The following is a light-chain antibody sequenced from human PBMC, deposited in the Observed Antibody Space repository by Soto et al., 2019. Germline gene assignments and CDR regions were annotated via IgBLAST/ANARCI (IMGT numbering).Light chain of an antibody. V-gene: IGLV1-40*01. Sequence: QSVLTQPPSVSGAPGQRVTISCTGSGSNIGAGYDVYWYQQLPGTAPKLLIYGNNNRPSGVPDRFSGSKSGTSASLAVTGLQAEDEADYYCQSYDSSLSAFYVFGTGTKVTVL. CDR1: GSNIGAGYD. CDR2: GNN. CDR3: QSYDSSLSAFYV. J-gene: IGLJ1*01.